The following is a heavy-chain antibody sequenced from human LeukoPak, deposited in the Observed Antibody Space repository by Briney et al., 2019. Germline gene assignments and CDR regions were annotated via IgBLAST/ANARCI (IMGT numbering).Heavy chain of an antibody. CDR2: IYHSGST. D-gene: IGHD1-26*01. CDR1: GGSISSSNW. J-gene: IGHJ4*02. Sequence: SETLSLTCAVSGGSISSSNWWSWVRQPPGKGLEWIGEIYHSGSTNYNPPLKSRVTISVDKSKNQFSLKLSSVTAADTAVYYCARHYLGGNYPDYFNHWGQGTLVTVSS. V-gene: IGHV4-4*02. CDR3: ARHYLGGNYPDYFNH.